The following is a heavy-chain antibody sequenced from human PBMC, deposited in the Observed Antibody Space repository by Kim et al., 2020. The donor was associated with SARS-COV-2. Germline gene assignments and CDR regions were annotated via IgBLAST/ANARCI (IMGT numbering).Heavy chain of an antibody. D-gene: IGHD6-19*01. CDR1: GGTFSSYA. J-gene: IGHJ4*02. V-gene: IGHV1-69*04. CDR2: IIPILGIA. CDR3: ARDLAVAITDY. Sequence: SVKVSCKASGGTFSSYAISWVRQAPGQGLEWMGRIIPILGIANYAQKFQGRVTITADKSTSTAYMELSSLRSEDTAVYYCARDLAVAITDYWGQGTLVTVSS.